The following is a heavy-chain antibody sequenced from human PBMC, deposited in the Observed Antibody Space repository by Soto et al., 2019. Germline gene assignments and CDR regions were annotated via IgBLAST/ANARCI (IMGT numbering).Heavy chain of an antibody. CDR1: GYIFSTYY. D-gene: IGHD1-26*01. V-gene: IGHV1-46*01. CDR3: ARPIAVGATLRYFFDF. Sequence: ASVKVSCKASGYIFSTYYMHWVRQAPGQGLEWMGVINPGGGSTNYAQKFKGRITVTADTSASTVYMELTSLTSEDTAVYYCARPIAVGATLRYFFDFWGQGTLVTVSA. CDR2: INPGGGST. J-gene: IGHJ4*01.